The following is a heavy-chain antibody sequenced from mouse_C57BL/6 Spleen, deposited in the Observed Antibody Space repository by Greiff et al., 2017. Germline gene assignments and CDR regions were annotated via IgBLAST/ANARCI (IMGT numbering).Heavy chain of an antibody. V-gene: IGHV1-52*01. J-gene: IGHJ1*03. CDR3: AREGSATVDDWYFDV. D-gene: IGHD1-1*01. CDR2: IDPSDSET. CDR1: GYTFTSYW. Sequence: QVQLQQPGAELVRPGSSVKLSCKASGYTFTSYWMHWVKQRPIQGLEWIGNIDPSDSETHYNQKFKDKATLTVDKSSSTAYMQLSSLTSEDSAVYYCAREGSATVDDWYFDVGGTGTTVTVFS.